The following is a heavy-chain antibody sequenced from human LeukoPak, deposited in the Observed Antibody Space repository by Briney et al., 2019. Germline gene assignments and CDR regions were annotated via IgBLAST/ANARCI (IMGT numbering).Heavy chain of an antibody. J-gene: IGHJ4*02. CDR1: GFTFSSYG. V-gene: IGHV3-48*01. CDR3: AREKDYYDSSGHFDY. CDR2: ISSSGSTI. Sequence: GGSLRLSCAASGFTFSSYGMSWVRQAPGKGLEWVSYISSSGSTIYYADSVKGRFTISRDNAKNSLYLQMNSLRAEDTAVYYCAREKDYYDSSGHFDYWGQGTLVTVSS. D-gene: IGHD3-22*01.